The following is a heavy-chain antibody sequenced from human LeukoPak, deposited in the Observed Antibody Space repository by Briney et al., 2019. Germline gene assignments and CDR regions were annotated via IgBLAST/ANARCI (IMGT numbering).Heavy chain of an antibody. D-gene: IGHD3-10*01. V-gene: IGHV4-30-4*01. CDR3: ARAGGRATMVRGVSLNFDY. J-gene: IGHJ4*02. CDR2: IYYSGST. CDR1: DGSISSGDYY. Sequence: SETLSLTCTVSDGSISSGDYYWSWIRQPPGKGLEWIGYIYYSGSTYYNPSLKSRVTISVDTSKNQFSLKLSSVTAADTAVYYCARAGGRATMVRGVSLNFDYWGQGTLVTVSS.